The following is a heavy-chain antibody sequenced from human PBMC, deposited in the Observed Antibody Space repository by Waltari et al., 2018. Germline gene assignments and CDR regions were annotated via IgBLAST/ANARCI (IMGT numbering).Heavy chain of an antibody. V-gene: IGHV1-8*03. CDR3: ARVPPDYGGDL. Sequence: QVQLVQSGAEVTKPGASVKVSCKASGYTFPRYDITWVRQATGQGLEWMGWMNPNSGNTGYAQKFQGRVTITRNTSISTAYMELSSLRSEDTAVYYCARVPPDYGGDLWGQGTLVTVSS. CDR2: MNPNSGNT. CDR1: GYTFPRYD. J-gene: IGHJ4*02. D-gene: IGHD3-10*01.